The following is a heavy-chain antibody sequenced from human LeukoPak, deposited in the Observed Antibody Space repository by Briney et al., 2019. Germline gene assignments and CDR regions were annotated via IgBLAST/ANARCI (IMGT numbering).Heavy chain of an antibody. CDR2: INLSDDST. Sequence: ASVKVSCKASGYTLTRYYMHWVRNAPGQGLGWVGVINLSDDSTGYAQNFEGRVTVTRDTSTSTVFMELSSLRSEDTAVYYCARVAGDPFDYWGQGTLVTVSS. V-gene: IGHV1-46*01. J-gene: IGHJ4*02. CDR3: ARVAGDPFDY. D-gene: IGHD1-26*01. CDR1: GYTLTRYY.